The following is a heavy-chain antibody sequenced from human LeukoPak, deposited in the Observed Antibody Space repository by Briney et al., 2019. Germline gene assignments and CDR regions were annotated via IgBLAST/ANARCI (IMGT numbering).Heavy chain of an antibody. J-gene: IGHJ4*02. Sequence: SGPTLVNPTQTLTLTCTFSGFSLNTRGVGVGWIRQPPGRALEWLALIYWDDDRRDSPSLKSRLTITKDTSKNQVVLTMTNMDPVDTATYYCAHRKNYYDSSVFDYWGQGTLVTVSS. CDR2: IYWDDDR. CDR3: AHRKNYYDSSVFDY. V-gene: IGHV2-5*02. CDR1: GFSLNTRGVG. D-gene: IGHD3-22*01.